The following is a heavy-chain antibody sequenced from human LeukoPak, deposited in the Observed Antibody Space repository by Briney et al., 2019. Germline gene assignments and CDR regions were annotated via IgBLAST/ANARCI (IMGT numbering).Heavy chain of an antibody. Sequence: GGSLRLSCAASGFTFSSYWMSWVRQAPGKGLEWVANIKQDGSEKYYVDSVKGRFTISRVNAKNSLYLQMNSLRAEDTAVYYCARASGDGSFDYWGQGTLVTVSS. J-gene: IGHJ4*02. CDR1: GFTFSSYW. CDR2: IKQDGSEK. D-gene: IGHD3-10*01. CDR3: ARASGDGSFDY. V-gene: IGHV3-7*01.